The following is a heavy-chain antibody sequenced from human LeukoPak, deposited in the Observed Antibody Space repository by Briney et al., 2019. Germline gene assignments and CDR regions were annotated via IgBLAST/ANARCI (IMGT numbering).Heavy chain of an antibody. CDR1: GFTVSSNY. D-gene: IGHD6-13*01. Sequence: GGSLRLSCAASGFTVSSNYMSWVRQAPGKGLEWVSVISGSGGSTYYADSVKGRFTISRDNSKNTLYLQMNSLRAEDTAVYYCAKGESSSYDAFDIWGQGTMVTVSS. J-gene: IGHJ3*02. CDR3: AKGESSSYDAFDI. V-gene: IGHV3-23*01. CDR2: ISGSGGST.